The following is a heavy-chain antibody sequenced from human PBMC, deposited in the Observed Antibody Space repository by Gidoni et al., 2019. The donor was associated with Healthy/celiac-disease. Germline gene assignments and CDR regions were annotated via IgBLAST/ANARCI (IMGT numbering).Heavy chain of an antibody. J-gene: IGHJ6*02. CDR3: ARQDGYCTSTTCYYYYGMDV. CDR1: RSSFTNYR. Sequence: EVPLVQSGAEVKKPGESLKISCKGSRSSFTNYRIPWVRQMPGKGLEWMGSIFPGDSDTRYSPSIKGQVNISADKSISTADRQWSSLKASDNAMYDCARQDGYCTSTTCYYYYGMDVWGQGTTVTVSS. CDR2: IFPGDSDT. V-gene: IGHV5-51*01. D-gene: IGHD2-2*01.